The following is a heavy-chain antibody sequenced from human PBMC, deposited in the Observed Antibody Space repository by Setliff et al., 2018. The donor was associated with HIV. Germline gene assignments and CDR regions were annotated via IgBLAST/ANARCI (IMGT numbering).Heavy chain of an antibody. J-gene: IGHJ4*02. CDR3: ASQGRSGWLWGGFVS. D-gene: IGHD6-19*01. CDR2: IYYSGST. Sequence: NPSEILSLTCNVSGGSISTSSYYWIWVRQPPGEGLEWIGNIYYSGSTYYNPSLQSRITISVDTSQNQFSLKVSSVTASDTAVYYCASQGRSGWLWGGFVSWGQGTLVTVSS. V-gene: IGHV4-39*01. CDR1: GGSISTSSYY.